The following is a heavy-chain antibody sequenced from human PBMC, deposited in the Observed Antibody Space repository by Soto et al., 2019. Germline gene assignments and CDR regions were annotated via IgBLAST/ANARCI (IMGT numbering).Heavy chain of an antibody. J-gene: IGHJ5*02. Sequence: GGSLRLSCAASGFTFDDYAMHWVRQAPGKGLEWVSGISWNSGSIGYADSVKGRFTISRDNAKNSLYLQMNSLRAEDTALYYCAKRRGSFGAFRFDPWGQGTLVTVSS. V-gene: IGHV3-9*01. CDR1: GFTFDDYA. D-gene: IGHD3-10*01. CDR2: ISWNSGSI. CDR3: AKRRGSFGAFRFDP.